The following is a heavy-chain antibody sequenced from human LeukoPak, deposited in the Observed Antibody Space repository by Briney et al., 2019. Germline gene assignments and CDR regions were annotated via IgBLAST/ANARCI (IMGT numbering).Heavy chain of an antibody. D-gene: IGHD5-24*01. Sequence: SETLSLTCTVSGGSISNYYWSWIRQPPGKGLEWIGCIYFSGSSNQNPSLRSRVTMSVDTSKNQFSLKLSSVTAADTAVYYCARHVRSGYNLLDYWGQGTLVTVSS. J-gene: IGHJ4*02. CDR2: IYFSGSS. CDR3: ARHVRSGYNLLDY. V-gene: IGHV4-59*08. CDR1: GGSISNYY.